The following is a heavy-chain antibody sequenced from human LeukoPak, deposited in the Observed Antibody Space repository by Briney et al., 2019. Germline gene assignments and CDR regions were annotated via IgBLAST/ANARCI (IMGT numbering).Heavy chain of an antibody. V-gene: IGHV3-21*01. D-gene: IGHD4-17*01. CDR1: GFTFSSYS. J-gene: IGHJ4*02. CDR3: AREGHGDFLFDY. CDR2: ISTSSSYI. Sequence: GGSLRLSCAASGFTFSSYSMNWVRKAPGKGLEWVSSISTSSSYIYYADSVKGRFTISRDNAKNSLYLQMNSLRAEDTAVYYCAREGHGDFLFDYWGQGTLVTVSS.